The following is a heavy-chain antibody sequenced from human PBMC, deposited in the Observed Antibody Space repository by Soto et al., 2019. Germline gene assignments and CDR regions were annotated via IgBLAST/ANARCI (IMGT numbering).Heavy chain of an antibody. J-gene: IGHJ6*03. CDR1: GFTFSSYG. D-gene: IGHD5-18*01. V-gene: IGHV3-30*18. CDR2: ISYDGSNK. Sequence: GGSLRLSCAASGFTFSSYGMHWVRQAPGKGLEWVAVISYDGSNKYYADSVKGRFTISRDNSKNTLYLQMNSLRAEDTAVYYCAKEGGAWIQLWLTYYYYYMDVWGKGTTVTVSS. CDR3: AKEGGAWIQLWLTYYYYYMDV.